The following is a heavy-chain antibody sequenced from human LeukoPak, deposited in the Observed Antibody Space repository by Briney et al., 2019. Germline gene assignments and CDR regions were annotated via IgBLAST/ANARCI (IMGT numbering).Heavy chain of an antibody. CDR2: IKQDGSEK. CDR1: GFTFRSYW. J-gene: IGHJ4*02. V-gene: IGHV3-7*01. CDR3: ARDRQLLWFGELLHYFDY. Sequence: GGVLRLSCAASGFTFRSYWMSWVRQAPGKGLEWVANIKQDGSEKYYVDSVKGRFTISRDNAKNSLYLQMNSLRAEDTAVYYCARDRQLLWFGELLHYFDYWGQGTLVTVSS. D-gene: IGHD3-10*01.